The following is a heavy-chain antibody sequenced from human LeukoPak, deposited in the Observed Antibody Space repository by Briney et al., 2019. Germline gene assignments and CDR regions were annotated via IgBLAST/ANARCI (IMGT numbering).Heavy chain of an antibody. V-gene: IGHV4-59*08. CDR1: GGSISSYY. CDR2: ISYSGST. J-gene: IGHJ5*02. Sequence: SETLSLTCTVSGGSISSYYWSWIRQPPGKGLEWIGYISYSGSTNYNPSLQSRVTISIDTSKNQLSLKLVSVTAADTAVYYCARRLTYYYDSTGYAWFDPWGQGTLVTVSS. CDR3: ARRLTYYYDSTGYAWFDP. D-gene: IGHD3-22*01.